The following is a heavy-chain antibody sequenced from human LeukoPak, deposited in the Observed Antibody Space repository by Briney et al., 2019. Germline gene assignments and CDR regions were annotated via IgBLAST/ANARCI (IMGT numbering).Heavy chain of an antibody. CDR2: ISGSGGST. CDR3: AKVLDSSGCFDY. J-gene: IGHJ4*02. CDR1: GFTFSSYA. Sequence: PGGSLRLSCAASGFTFSSYAMSRVRQAPGKGLEWVSAISGSGGSTYYADSVKGRFTISRDNSKNTLYLQMNSLRAEDTAVYYCAKVLDSSGCFDYWGQGTLVTVSS. V-gene: IGHV3-23*01. D-gene: IGHD6-19*01.